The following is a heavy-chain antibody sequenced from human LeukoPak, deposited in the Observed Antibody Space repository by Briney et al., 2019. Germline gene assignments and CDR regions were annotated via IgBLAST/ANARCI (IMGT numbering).Heavy chain of an antibody. V-gene: IGHV3-21*01. CDR1: GFSFSTYD. J-gene: IGHJ6*03. Sequence: GGSLRLSCAAAGFSFSTYDMNWVRQAPGKGLEWVSSISIASSYIFYADSVKGRFTISRDNANNSLYLQMSSLRAEDTAVYYCARWLQTRYYMDVWGKGTTDTVSS. CDR3: ARWLQTRYYMDV. CDR2: ISIASSYI. D-gene: IGHD5-24*01.